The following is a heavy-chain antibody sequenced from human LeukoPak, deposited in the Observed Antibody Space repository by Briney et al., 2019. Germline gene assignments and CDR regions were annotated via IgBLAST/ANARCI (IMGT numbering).Heavy chain of an antibody. CDR3: AKRVTTVEPSVVDV. CDR2: ISNNGGYT. D-gene: IGHD4-23*01. J-gene: IGHJ6*02. Sequence: PGGSLRLSCAASGFTFSSSAMSWVRQAPGKGLEWVSAISNNGGYTYYADSVQGRFTISRDNSKNTLYLQMNSLRVEDTAVYYCAKRVTTVEPSVVDVWGQGTAVTVSS. V-gene: IGHV3-23*01. CDR1: GFTFSSSA.